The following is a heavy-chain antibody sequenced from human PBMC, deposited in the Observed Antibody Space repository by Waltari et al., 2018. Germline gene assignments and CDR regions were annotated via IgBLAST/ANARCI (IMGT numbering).Heavy chain of an antibody. J-gene: IGHJ4*02. CDR2: ITRSSRDI. CDR3: ARDRWEQAIDY. Sequence: EVQLVESGGGLVKPGGSLRLCCAASGFTFRRYTMNWVRQAPGKGLEWVSSITRSSRDIYYADSVKGRFTISRDNAKTSLYLQMNSLRAEDTAVYFCARDRWEQAIDYWGQGTLVTVSS. D-gene: IGHD1-26*01. V-gene: IGHV3-21*01. CDR1: GFTFRRYT.